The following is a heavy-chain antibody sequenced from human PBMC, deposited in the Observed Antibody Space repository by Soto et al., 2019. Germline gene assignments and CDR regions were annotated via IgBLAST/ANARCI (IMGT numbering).Heavy chain of an antibody. Sequence: QVQLQESGPGLVKPSQTLSLTCTVSGGSISSGNYYWTWIRQPPGKGLEWIGYIFYSGTTYYNPSHHSRVTVSVDTSKTQYSLQLSSVTAADTAVYYCARDSGWFGEFHYYYNGMDVWGQGTTVTVSS. CDR1: GGSISSGNYY. D-gene: IGHD3-10*01. CDR2: IFYSGTT. CDR3: ARDSGWFGEFHYYYNGMDV. V-gene: IGHV4-30-4*01. J-gene: IGHJ6*02.